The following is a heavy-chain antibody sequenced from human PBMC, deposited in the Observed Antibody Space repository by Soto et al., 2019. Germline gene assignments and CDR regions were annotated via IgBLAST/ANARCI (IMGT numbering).Heavy chain of an antibody. CDR3: ARDGIAAAGPHYYYYGMDV. V-gene: IGHV1-18*04. Sequence: GASVKVSCKASGYTFTSYGISWVRQAPGQGLEWMGWISAYNGNTNYAQKLQGRVTMTTDTSTSTAYLELRSLRSDDTAVDYCARDGIAAAGPHYYYYGMDVWGQGTTVTVSS. CDR1: GYTFTSYG. CDR2: ISAYNGNT. J-gene: IGHJ6*02. D-gene: IGHD6-13*01.